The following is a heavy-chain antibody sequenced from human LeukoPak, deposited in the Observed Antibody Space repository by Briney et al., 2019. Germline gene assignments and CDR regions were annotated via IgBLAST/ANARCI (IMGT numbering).Heavy chain of an antibody. V-gene: IGHV4-30-4*01. Sequence: SETLSLTCTVSGGSISSGDYYWGWIRQPPEKGLEWIGYIYYSGSTHYNPSLKSRVTMSADTSKNQFSLKLTSVTAADTAVYYCARAFPAYYDTSGYYLSHLYFDYWGQGTLVTASS. CDR2: IYYSGST. CDR1: GGSISSGDYY. J-gene: IGHJ4*02. CDR3: ARAFPAYYDTSGYYLSHLYFDY. D-gene: IGHD3-22*01.